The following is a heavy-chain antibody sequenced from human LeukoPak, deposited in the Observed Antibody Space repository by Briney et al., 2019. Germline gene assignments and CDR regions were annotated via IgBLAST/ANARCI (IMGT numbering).Heavy chain of an antibody. CDR2: IYSGGST. CDR1: GFTVSSNY. V-gene: IGHV3-66*01. Sequence: GGSLRLSCAASGFTVSSNYMSWVRQAPGKGLEWVSVIYSGGSTYYADSVKGRFTISRDNSKNTLYLQMNSLRAEDTAVYYCARLPYYYYGKDVWGQGTTVTVSS. J-gene: IGHJ6*02. CDR3: ARLPYYYYGKDV.